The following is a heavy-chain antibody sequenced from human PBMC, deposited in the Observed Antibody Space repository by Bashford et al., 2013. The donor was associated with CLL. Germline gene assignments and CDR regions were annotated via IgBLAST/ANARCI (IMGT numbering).Heavy chain of an antibody. V-gene: IGHV1-69*01. J-gene: IGHJ6*02. D-gene: IGHD2-2*01. CDR3: ARVIPDDIVVVPAAIYYYGMDG. CDR2: DHPLSLVQ. Sequence: ASGGTFSSYAISWVRQAPGQGLEWMGGDHPLSLVQQTTHRSSRAESRFTADESTSTAYMELSSLRSEDTAVYYCARVIPDDIVVVPAAIYYYGMDGLGPRDHGSPVSS. CDR1: GGTFSSYA.